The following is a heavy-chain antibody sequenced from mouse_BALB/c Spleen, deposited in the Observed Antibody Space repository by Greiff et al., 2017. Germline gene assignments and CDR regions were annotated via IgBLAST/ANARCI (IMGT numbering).Heavy chain of an antibody. Sequence: VKLVESGAELVRPGSSVKISCKASGYAFSSYWMNWVKQRPGQGLEWIGQIYPGDGDTNYNGKFKGKATLTADKSSSTAYMQLSSLTSEDSAVYFCARPYYGNSFAYWGQGTLVTVSA. J-gene: IGHJ3*01. CDR2: IYPGDGDT. D-gene: IGHD2-10*01. CDR1: GYAFSSYW. V-gene: IGHV1-80*01. CDR3: ARPYYGNSFAY.